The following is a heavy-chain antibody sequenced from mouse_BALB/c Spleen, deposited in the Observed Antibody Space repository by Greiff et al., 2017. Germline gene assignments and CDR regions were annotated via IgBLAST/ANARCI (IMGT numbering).Heavy chain of an antibody. Sequence: EVMLVESGGGLVQPGGSLKLSCAASGFTFSSYGMSWVRQTPDKRLELVATINSNGGSTYYPDSVKGRFTISRDNAKNTLYLQMSSLKSEDTAMYYCARRYGNYNYAMDYWGQGTSVTVSS. J-gene: IGHJ4*01. CDR2: INSNGGST. V-gene: IGHV5-6-3*01. D-gene: IGHD2-10*02. CDR1: GFTFSSYG. CDR3: ARRYGNYNYAMDY.